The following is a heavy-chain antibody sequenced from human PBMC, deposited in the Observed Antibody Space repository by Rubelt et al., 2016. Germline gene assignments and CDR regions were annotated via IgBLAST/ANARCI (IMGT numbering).Heavy chain of an antibody. D-gene: IGHD1-26*01. CDR1: GFTFSFHG. CDR2: IRYDGTNK. J-gene: IGHJ4*02. Sequence: QVQLVESGGGVVQPGGSLRLSCAASGFTFSFHGMHWVRQAPGKGLEWVAFIRYDGTNKYYADSVKGRFTISRDNPKNTLYLHMNSLRAEDMAVYYCAKELGASNYFDDWGQGTQVTVSS. V-gene: IGHV3-30*02. CDR3: AKELGASNYFDD.